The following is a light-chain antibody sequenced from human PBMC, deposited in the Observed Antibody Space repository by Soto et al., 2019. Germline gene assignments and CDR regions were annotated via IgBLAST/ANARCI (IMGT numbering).Light chain of an antibody. CDR3: QSYDNSLRVSV. V-gene: IGLV1-40*01. Sequence: QSVLTQPPSVSGAPGQRVTISCTGSSSNIGAGYDVHWYKQLPGTAPKLLIYGNSNRPSGVPDRFSGSKSGTSASLAITGLQAEDEADYCCQSYDNSLRVSVFGGGTKLTVL. CDR2: GNS. CDR1: SSNIGAGYD. J-gene: IGLJ2*01.